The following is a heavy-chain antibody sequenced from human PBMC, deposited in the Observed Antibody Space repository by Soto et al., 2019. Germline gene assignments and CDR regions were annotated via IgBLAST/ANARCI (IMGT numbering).Heavy chain of an antibody. CDR2: IYHTGSA. D-gene: IGHD6-19*01. J-gene: IGHJ5*02. Sequence: SETLSLTCTVSGGSISSVDYFWSWFRQPPGKGLEWIGYIYHTGSAYYNPSLKSRVTMSVDTSKNQFSLKLSSVTAADTAVYYCARDSSGWNWFDPWGQGTLVTVSS. V-gene: IGHV4-30-4*01. CDR1: GGSISSVDYF. CDR3: ARDSSGWNWFDP.